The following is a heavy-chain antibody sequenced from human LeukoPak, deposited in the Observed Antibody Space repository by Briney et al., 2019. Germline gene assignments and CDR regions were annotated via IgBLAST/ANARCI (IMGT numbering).Heavy chain of an antibody. CDR1: DGSISSYY. Sequence: SETLSLTCTVSDGSISSYYWSWIRQPPGKGLEWIGYIYYSGSTNYNPSLKSRVTISVDTSKNQFSLKLSSVTAADTAVYYCARDRRGYQDNWFDPWGQGTLVTVSS. V-gene: IGHV4-59*01. D-gene: IGHD2-15*01. J-gene: IGHJ5*02. CDR2: IYYSGST. CDR3: ARDRRGYQDNWFDP.